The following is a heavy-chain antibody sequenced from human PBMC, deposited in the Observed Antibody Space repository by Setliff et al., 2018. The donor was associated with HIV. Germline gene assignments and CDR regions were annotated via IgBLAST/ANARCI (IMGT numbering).Heavy chain of an antibody. J-gene: IGHJ4*02. Sequence: SETLSLTCTVSGGSISTYYWTWIRQPPGKGLEWIGYIYTSGSTSYNPSLKSRLTISLDTSKNQFSLKLSSVTAADTAVYYCARQERYCTSADCYRHFNYWGQGTLVTVSS. V-gene: IGHV4-4*09. CDR1: GGSISTYY. D-gene: IGHD2-2*02. CDR3: ARQERYCTSADCYRHFNY. CDR2: IYTSGST.